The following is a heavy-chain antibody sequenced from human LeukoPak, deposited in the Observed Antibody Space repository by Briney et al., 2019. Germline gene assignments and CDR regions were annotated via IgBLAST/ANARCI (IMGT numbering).Heavy chain of an antibody. CDR1: GFTFDDYG. J-gene: IGHJ4*02. CDR2: INWNGGST. Sequence: GGSLRLSCAASGFTFDDYGMSWVRQAPGKGLEWVSGINWNGGSTGYGDSVKGRFTISRDNAKNSLYLQMNSLRAEDTALYHCARRKWGSNSSEFTAPFDCWGQGTLVTVSS. CDR3: ARRKWGSNSSEFTAPFDC. D-gene: IGHD6-6*01. V-gene: IGHV3-20*01.